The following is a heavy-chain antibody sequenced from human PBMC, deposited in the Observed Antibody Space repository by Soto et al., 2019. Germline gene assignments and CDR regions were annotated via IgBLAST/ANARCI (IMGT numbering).Heavy chain of an antibody. J-gene: IGHJ4*02. CDR3: AKARYRYGYYQFDY. CDR2: ISGSGGST. V-gene: IGHV3-23*01. D-gene: IGHD5-18*01. Sequence: GGSLRLSCAASGFTFSSYAMSWVRQAPGKGLEWVSAISGSGGSTYYADSVKGRFTISRDNSKNTLYLQMNSLRVEDTAVYYCAKARYRYGYYQFDYWGQGNLVTVSS. CDR1: GFTFSSYA.